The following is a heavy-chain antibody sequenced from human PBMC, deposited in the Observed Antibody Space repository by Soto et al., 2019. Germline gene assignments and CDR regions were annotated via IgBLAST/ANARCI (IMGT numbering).Heavy chain of an antibody. CDR3: ARGPGYYFDY. Sequence: EVQLVESGGGLVQPGGSLRLSCAASGFTFSGYAMHWVRQAPGKGLEYVSAISCNGGSTYYANSVKGRFTISRGNSKNTLYLQMGSLRADDMAVYYCARGPGYYFDYWGQGTLVTVSS. CDR1: GFTFSGYA. CDR2: ISCNGGST. J-gene: IGHJ4*02. V-gene: IGHV3-64*01.